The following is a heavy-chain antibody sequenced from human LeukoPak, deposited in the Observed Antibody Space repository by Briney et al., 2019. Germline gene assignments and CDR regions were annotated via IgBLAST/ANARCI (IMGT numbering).Heavy chain of an antibody. CDR2: INHSGST. CDR3: ARGTQDWIPLDY. Sequence: KSGGSLRLSCAASGFTFDEYGMNWVRQVSGKGLEWIGEINHSGSTNYNPSLKSRVTISVDTSKNQFSLKLSSVTAADTAVYYCARGTQDWIPLDYWGQGTLVTVSS. J-gene: IGHJ4*02. CDR1: GFTFDEYG. D-gene: IGHD5-18*01. V-gene: IGHV4-34*01.